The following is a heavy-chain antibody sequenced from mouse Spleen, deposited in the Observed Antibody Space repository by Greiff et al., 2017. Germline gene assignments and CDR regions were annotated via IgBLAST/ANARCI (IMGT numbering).Heavy chain of an antibody. J-gene: IGHJ4*01. CDR1: GFSLTSYA. V-gene: IGHV2-9-1*01. CDR3: AGIYYGNFLYAMDY. CDR2: IWTGGGT. D-gene: IGHD2-1*01. Sequence: QVQLQQSGPGLVAPSQSLSITCTVSGFSLTSYAISWVRQPPGKGLEWLGVIWTGGGTNYNSALKSRLSISKDNSKSQVFLKMNSLQTDDTARYYCAGIYYGNFLYAMDYWGQGTSVTVSS.